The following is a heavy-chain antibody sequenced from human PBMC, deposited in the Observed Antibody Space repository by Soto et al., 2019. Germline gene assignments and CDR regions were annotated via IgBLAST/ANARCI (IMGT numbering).Heavy chain of an antibody. CDR3: ARGGDPDY. D-gene: IGHD2-21*02. V-gene: IGHV3-74*01. CDR2: IQSDGSSP. CDR1: GFTFNYYW. J-gene: IGHJ4*02. Sequence: EVQLVASGGGLVQPGGSLRLACVASGFTFNYYWMHWFRQAPGKGLVWVSRIQSDGSSPDYVDSVKGRLTISRDNAKNTLYLQMNNLRAEYTAVYYCARGGDPDYWGQGTLVTVSS.